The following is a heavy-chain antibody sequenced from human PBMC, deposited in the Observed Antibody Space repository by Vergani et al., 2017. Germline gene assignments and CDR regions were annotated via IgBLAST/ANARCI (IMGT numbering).Heavy chain of an antibody. V-gene: IGHV3-30*11. CDR3: ARGSYGEDYYYYGMDV. CDR2: ISYDGSNK. D-gene: IGHD4-17*01. J-gene: IGHJ6*02. Sequence: QVQLVESGGGVVQPGRSLRLSCAASGFTFSSYAMHWVRQAPGKGLEWVAVISYDGSNKYYADYVKGRFTISRDNSKNTRYLQMNSLRSEDTAVYYCARGSYGEDYYYYGMDVWGQGTTVTVSS. CDR1: GFTFSSYA.